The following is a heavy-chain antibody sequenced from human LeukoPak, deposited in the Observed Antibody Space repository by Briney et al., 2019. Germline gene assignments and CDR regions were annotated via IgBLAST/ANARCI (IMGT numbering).Heavy chain of an antibody. CDR2: ITSSNSYI. V-gene: IGHV3-21*04. CDR1: GFTFSTYT. Sequence: GGSLRLSCAASGFTFSTYTMAWVRQAPGKGLEWVSSITSSNSYIHYADPVKGRFTISRDDAKNSLYLQMNSLRAEDTAVYYCAREPYDILTGTFDYWGQGTLVTVSS. CDR3: AREPYDILTGTFDY. D-gene: IGHD3-9*01. J-gene: IGHJ4*02.